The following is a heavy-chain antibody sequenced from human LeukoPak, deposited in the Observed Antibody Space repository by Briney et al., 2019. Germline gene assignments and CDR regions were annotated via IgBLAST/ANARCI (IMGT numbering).Heavy chain of an antibody. CDR2: IRYSGST. CDR1: GGSISSNTYF. D-gene: IGHD5/OR15-5a*01. J-gene: IGHJ5*02. Sequence: SETLSLTCNVSGGSISSNTYFWGWIRRPPGKGLEWIGSIRYSGSTYYNPSLKSRVTISVDTSKYQFSLNLSSLTAADTAVYYCATSDTVSTYNWFDPWGQGTLVTVS. CDR3: ATSDTVSTYNWFDP. V-gene: IGHV4-39*01.